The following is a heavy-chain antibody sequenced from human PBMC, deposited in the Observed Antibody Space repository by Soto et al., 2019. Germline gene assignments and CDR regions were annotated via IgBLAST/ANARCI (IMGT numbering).Heavy chain of an antibody. D-gene: IGHD3-22*01. Sequence: EAQLMESGGGFVQPGTSLRLSCVASGFTFDDFAMHWVRQVPGKGLEWVSGISWHSGRIGYAGSVKGRFTVSRDNARNSLYLQMNSLRAEDTALYYCARGHYDSSGYTYYNGLDVWGQGTTVTVSS. CDR1: GFTFDDFA. CDR3: ARGHYDSSGYTYYNGLDV. J-gene: IGHJ6*02. V-gene: IGHV3-9*01. CDR2: ISWHSGRI.